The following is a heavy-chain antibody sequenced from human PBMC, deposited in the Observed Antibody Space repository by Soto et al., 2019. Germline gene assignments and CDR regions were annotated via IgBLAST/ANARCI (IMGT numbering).Heavy chain of an antibody. CDR1: GGSISSYY. D-gene: IGHD6-6*01. CDR2: IYYSGST. V-gene: IGHV4-59*01. J-gene: IGHJ6*02. Sequence: QVQLQESGPGLVKPSETLSLTCTVSGGSISSYYWSWIRQPPGKGLEWIGYIYYSGSTNYNPSLKGRVTISVGTSKTQLSLKLSSVTAADTAVYYCARDDRVVSSSAPPRRYYYGMDVWGQGTTVTVSS. CDR3: ARDDRVVSSSAPPRRYYYGMDV.